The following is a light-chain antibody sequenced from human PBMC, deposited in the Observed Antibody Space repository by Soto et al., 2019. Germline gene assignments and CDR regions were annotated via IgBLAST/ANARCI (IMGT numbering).Light chain of an antibody. Sequence: DVGMTQSPRSLPVTPGEPASISCRSSQSLLHANGNNYLHWYLQKPGQSPRLLIYGASSRATGIPDRFSGSGSGTDFTLTISRLEPEDFGVYYCQQYGSSSRTFGQGTMV. CDR1: QSLLHANGNNY. V-gene: IGKV2-28*01. CDR2: GAS. J-gene: IGKJ1*01. CDR3: QQYGSSSRT.